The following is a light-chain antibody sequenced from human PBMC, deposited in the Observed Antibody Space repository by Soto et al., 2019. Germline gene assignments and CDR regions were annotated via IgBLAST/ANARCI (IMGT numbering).Light chain of an antibody. CDR2: KVS. J-gene: IGKJ2*01. Sequence: DVVMTQSPLSLPVTLGQPASISCRSSQSLVYSDGNTYLNWFQQRPGQSPRRLIYKVSNRDSGVPERFSGSGSGTDFTLEISRVEAEDVGVYYCMQGTHWPPYTFGQGTKLEIK. CDR1: QSLVYSDGNTY. CDR3: MQGTHWPPYT. V-gene: IGKV2-30*01.